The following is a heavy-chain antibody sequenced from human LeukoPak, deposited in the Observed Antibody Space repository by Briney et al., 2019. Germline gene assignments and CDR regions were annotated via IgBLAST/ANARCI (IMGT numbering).Heavy chain of an antibody. J-gene: IGHJ6*03. Sequence: PGGSLRLSCAASGFTFSDYYMSWIRQAPGKGLEWVSYISSSGSTIYYADSVKGRFTISRDNAKNSLYLQMNSLRAEDTAVYYCAREDSYGYDYYYYMDVWGKGTTVTVSS. CDR2: ISSSGSTI. CDR1: GFTFSDYY. D-gene: IGHD5-18*01. V-gene: IGHV3-11*01. CDR3: AREDSYGYDYYYYMDV.